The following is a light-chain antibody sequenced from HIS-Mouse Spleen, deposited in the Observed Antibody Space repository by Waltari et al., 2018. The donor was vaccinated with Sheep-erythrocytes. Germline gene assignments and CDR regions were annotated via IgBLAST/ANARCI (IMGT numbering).Light chain of an antibody. Sequence: QSALTQPRSVSGSPGQSVTISCTGPSSDVGGYTYVHWYQQHPGKAPKLMIYDVSKRPSGVPDRFSGSKSGNTASLTISGLQAEDEADYYCCSYAGSYNHVFATGTKVTVL. V-gene: IGLV2-11*01. CDR2: DVS. CDR3: CSYAGSYNHV. CDR1: SSDVGGYTY. J-gene: IGLJ1*01.